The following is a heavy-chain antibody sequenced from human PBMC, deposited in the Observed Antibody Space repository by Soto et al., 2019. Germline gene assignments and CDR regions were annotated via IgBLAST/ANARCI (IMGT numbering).Heavy chain of an antibody. CDR1: GGSITNNY. Sequence: SETLSLTCTVSGGSITNNYWSWIRQSPGKGLEWIGCSYYSGSTSYNPSLRSRVTISIDTSKTQFSLRLRSVTAADTAVYYCARRQNWNNLFDTWGQGTLVTVSS. V-gene: IGHV4-59*08. CDR2: SYYSGST. J-gene: IGHJ5*02. CDR3: ARRQNWNNLFDT. D-gene: IGHD1-1*01.